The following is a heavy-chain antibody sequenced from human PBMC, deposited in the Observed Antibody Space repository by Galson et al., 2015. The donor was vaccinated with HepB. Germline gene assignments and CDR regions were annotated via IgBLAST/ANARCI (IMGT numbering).Heavy chain of an antibody. D-gene: IGHD2-2*01. V-gene: IGHV3-23*01. Sequence: SLRLSCAASGFTFSSYGLSWVRQAPGKGLEWVSIISGSGDSIYYADSVKGRFTISRDISKNTLHLQMNSLRVEDTAVYYCAKDHASNPLRPHFHHWGQGTLVTVSS. CDR3: AKDHASNPLRPHFHH. CDR1: GFTFSSYG. CDR2: ISGSGDSI. J-gene: IGHJ1*01.